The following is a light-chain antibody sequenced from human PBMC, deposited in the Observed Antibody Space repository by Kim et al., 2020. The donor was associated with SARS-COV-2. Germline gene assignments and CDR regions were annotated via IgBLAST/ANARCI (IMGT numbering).Light chain of an antibody. V-gene: IGLV3-21*04. CDR1: SIGTKS. Sequence: SYELTQPPAVSLAPGKTATLTCEGDSIGTKSVHWYRQKPGQAPVLVIYSDSGRPSGTPERFSGSNSGNTATLTISRVEAGDEADYYCQVWHGTTDEWLFG. J-gene: IGLJ3*02. CDR2: SDS. CDR3: QVWHGTTDEWL.